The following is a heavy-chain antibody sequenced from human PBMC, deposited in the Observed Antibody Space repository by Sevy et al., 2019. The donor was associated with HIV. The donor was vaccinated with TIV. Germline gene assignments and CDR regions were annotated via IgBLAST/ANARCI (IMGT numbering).Heavy chain of an antibody. Sequence: GGSLRLSCAASGFTFSSYWMSWVRQAPGKGLEWVANIKQDGSEKYYVDSVKGRFTISRDNAKNSLYLQMNSLRAEDTAEYYCARAYRSSWYSPAEYFQHWGQGTLVTVSS. V-gene: IGHV3-7*03. CDR1: GFTFSSYW. D-gene: IGHD6-13*01. CDR3: ARAYRSSWYSPAEYFQH. J-gene: IGHJ1*01. CDR2: IKQDGSEK.